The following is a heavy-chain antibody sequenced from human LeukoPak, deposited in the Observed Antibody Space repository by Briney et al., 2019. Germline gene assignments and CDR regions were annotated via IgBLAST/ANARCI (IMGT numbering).Heavy chain of an antibody. CDR2: ISGGGGST. J-gene: IGHJ5*02. V-gene: IGHV3-23*01. D-gene: IGHD6-19*01. CDR1: GFTFSSSA. CDR3: AKGTEWLVPLGP. Sequence: GGSLRLSCAASGFTFSSSAMSWVRQAPGKGLEWVSAISGGGGSTYYADSVKGRFTISRDNSKNTLYLQMSSLRAEDTAVYYCAKGTEWLVPLGPWGQGTLVTVSS.